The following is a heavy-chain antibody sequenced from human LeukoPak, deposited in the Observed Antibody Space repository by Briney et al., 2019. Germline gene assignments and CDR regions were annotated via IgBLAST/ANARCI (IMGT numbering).Heavy chain of an antibody. V-gene: IGHV3-21*01. D-gene: IGHD3-3*01. J-gene: IGHJ3*02. Sequence: PGGPLRLSCAASGFTFSSYSMNWVRRAPGKGLEWVSSISSSSSYIYYADSVKGRFTISRDNAKNSLYLQMNSLRAEDTAVYYCARDRMITIFGVVTLDAFDIWGQGTMVTVSS. CDR3: ARDRMITIFGVVTLDAFDI. CDR2: ISSSSSYI. CDR1: GFTFSSYS.